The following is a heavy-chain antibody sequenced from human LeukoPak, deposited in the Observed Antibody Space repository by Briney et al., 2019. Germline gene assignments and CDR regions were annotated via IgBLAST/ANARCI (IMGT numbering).Heavy chain of an antibody. CDR2: INTNTGNP. J-gene: IGHJ3*02. CDR3: ARDLTTMVADDTFDI. D-gene: IGHD4/OR15-4a*01. CDR1: GYTFTSYT. V-gene: IGHV7-4-1*02. Sequence: ASVKVSCKASGYTFTSYTMNWARQAPGQGLEWMGWINTNTGNPTYAQDFTGRFVFSLDTSVSTTYLQISSLKAEDTAVYYCARDLTTMVADDTFDIWGQGTMVTVSS.